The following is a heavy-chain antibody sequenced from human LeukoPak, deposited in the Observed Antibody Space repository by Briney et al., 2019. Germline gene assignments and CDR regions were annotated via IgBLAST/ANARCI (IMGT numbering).Heavy chain of an antibody. CDR2: IYYSGST. J-gene: IGHJ5*02. CDR3: ARLVSGSSGYYYVARSQNWFDP. V-gene: IGHV4-59*12. D-gene: IGHD3-22*01. CDR1: GGSISSYY. Sequence: PSETLSLTCTVSGGSISSYYWSWIRQPPGKGLEWIGYIYYSGSTNYNPSLKSRVTISVDTSKNQSSLKLSSVTAADTAVYYCARLVSGSSGYYYVARSQNWFDPWGQGTLVTVSS.